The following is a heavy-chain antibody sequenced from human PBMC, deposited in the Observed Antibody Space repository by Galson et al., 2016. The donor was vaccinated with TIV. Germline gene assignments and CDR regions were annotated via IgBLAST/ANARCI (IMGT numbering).Heavy chain of an antibody. V-gene: IGHV3-66*02. J-gene: IGHJ6*02. CDR1: AFIVGDNY. Sequence: SLRLSCAASAFIVGDNYMTWVRQAPGKGLEWVSITSSGGATHYSDSVKGRFTMSRDTDKNTVYLQMNSLRPEDTAVYYCARERRYCGNECYLYYYYGMDVWGQGTTVTVSS. CDR2: TSSGGAT. CDR3: ARERRYCGNECYLYYYYGMDV. D-gene: IGHD2-21*01.